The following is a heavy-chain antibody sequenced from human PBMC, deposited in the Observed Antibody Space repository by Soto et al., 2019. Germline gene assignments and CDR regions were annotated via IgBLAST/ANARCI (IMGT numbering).Heavy chain of an antibody. CDR2: ISNDGSNK. CDR1: GFTFSGYG. V-gene: IGHV3-30*03. Sequence: PGGSLRLSCAASGFTFSGYGMHWVRQAPGKGLEWVAVISNDGSNKYYGDSVKGRFTISRDNSKNTLFLQMNSLRADDTAVYYCAPLSVSLSGPYGIHVWGQGTTVTVSS. CDR3: APLSVSLSGPYGIHV. D-gene: IGHD2-15*01. J-gene: IGHJ6*02.